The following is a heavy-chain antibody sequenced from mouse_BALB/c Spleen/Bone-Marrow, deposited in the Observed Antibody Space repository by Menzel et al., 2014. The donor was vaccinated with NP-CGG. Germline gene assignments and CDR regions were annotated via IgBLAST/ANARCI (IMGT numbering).Heavy chain of an antibody. J-gene: IGHJ2*01. CDR2: IYPGNSDT. V-gene: IGHV1-5*01. CDR3: TTLARSDFDY. Sequence: VQLKESGTVLARPGAAVKMSCKASGYTFSNYWMHWVKQRPGQGLEWIGTIYPGNSDTTYNQKFKGKAKLTAVKSTSTAYMELSSLTNEDSAVYYCTTLARSDFDYWGQGTTLTVSS. D-gene: IGHD3-1*01. CDR1: GYTFSNYW.